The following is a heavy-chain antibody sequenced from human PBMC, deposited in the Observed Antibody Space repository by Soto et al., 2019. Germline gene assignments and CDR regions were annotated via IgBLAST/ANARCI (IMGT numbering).Heavy chain of an antibody. CDR2: IIPIFGTA. J-gene: IGHJ3*02. CDR1: GGTFSSYA. CDR3: ARDRSGPPSVYYGGNSAFAFDI. V-gene: IGHV1-69*06. Sequence: QVQLVQSGAEVKKPGSSVKVSCKASGGTFSSYAISWVRQAPGQGLEWMGGIIPIFGTANYAQKFQGRVTITADKSTSTAYMELSSLRSEDTAVYYCARDRSGPPSVYYGGNSAFAFDIWGQGTMVTVSS. D-gene: IGHD4-17*01.